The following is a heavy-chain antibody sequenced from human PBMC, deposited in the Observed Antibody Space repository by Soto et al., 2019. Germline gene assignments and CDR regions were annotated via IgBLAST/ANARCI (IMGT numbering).Heavy chain of an antibody. D-gene: IGHD3-22*01. Sequence: QVRLVQSGAEVKKPGASVKVSCQASGYTFITYGVSWVRQAPGQGLDWLGWISTYNGNTRYAERLQGRVTMTTDTTTNTAYMELRKLRSDDTAVYYCARGPTDYYDNSANYFLDYWGQGTLVTVSS. V-gene: IGHV1-18*01. CDR3: ARGPTDYYDNSANYFLDY. CDR1: GYTFITYG. CDR2: ISTYNGNT. J-gene: IGHJ4*02.